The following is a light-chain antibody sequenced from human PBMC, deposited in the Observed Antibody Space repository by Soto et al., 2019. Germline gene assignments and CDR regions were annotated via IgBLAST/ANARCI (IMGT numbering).Light chain of an antibody. CDR3: AAWDDSLNGPV. Sequence: QAVLTQPPSASGTPGQRVTISCSGSTSNIGINTVNWYQQLPGTAPKLLIYSNNQRPSGIPDRFSVSKSGTSASLAISGLQSEDEADYYCAAWDDSLNGPVFGGGTKRTVL. V-gene: IGLV1-44*01. CDR1: TSNIGINT. J-gene: IGLJ3*02. CDR2: SNN.